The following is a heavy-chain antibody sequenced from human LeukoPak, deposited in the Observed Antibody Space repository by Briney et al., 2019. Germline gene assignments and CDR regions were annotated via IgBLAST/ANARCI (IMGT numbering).Heavy chain of an antibody. J-gene: IGHJ4*02. D-gene: IGHD5-18*01. CDR1: GFTFSTYW. V-gene: IGHV3-74*01. CDR3: VRGYSYGDGRYFDY. Sequence: GGSLRLSCVVSGFTFSTYWMHWVRQPPGEGLVWVSRISRDGSSTTYADSVKGRFTISRDNAKNTLYLQMNSLRAEDTAVYYCVRGYSYGDGRYFDYWGQGTLVTVSS. CDR2: ISRDGSST.